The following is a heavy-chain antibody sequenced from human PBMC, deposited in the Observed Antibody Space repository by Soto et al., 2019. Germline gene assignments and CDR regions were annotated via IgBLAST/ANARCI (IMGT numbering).Heavy chain of an antibody. Sequence: GGSLRLSCAASGFTFSDYYMSWIRQAPGKGLEWVSYISSSGSTIYYADSVKGRFTISRDNAKNSLYLQMNSLRAEDTAVYYCARDDGDDILTGYYSQFDYWGQGTLVTVSS. J-gene: IGHJ4*02. CDR3: ARDDGDDILTGYYSQFDY. D-gene: IGHD3-9*01. V-gene: IGHV3-11*01. CDR1: GFTFSDYY. CDR2: ISSSGSTI.